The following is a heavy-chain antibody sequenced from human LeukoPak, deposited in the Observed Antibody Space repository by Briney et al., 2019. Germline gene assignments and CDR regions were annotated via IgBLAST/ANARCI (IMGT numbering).Heavy chain of an antibody. CDR3: ARPDSSSWAVDY. V-gene: IGHV1-46*01. CDR2: INPSAGST. J-gene: IGHJ4*02. Sequence: VASVKVSCKASGYTFTTYYMHWVRQAPGQGLEWMGLINPSAGSTSYAQKFQGRVTMTRDTSTSAVYMELSSLRSEDTAVYYCARPDSSSWAVDYWGQGTLVTVSS. D-gene: IGHD6-13*01. CDR1: GYTFTTYY.